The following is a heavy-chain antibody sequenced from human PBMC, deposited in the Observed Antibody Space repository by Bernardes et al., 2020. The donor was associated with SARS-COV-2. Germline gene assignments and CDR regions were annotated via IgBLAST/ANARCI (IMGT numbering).Heavy chain of an antibody. Sequence: GGSLRLSCAASGFSFSSYAMSWVRQAPGKGLEWVSAISGSGGSTYYADSVKGRFTISRDNSKNTLYLQMNSLRAEDTAVYYCAKFLAGSSPHRTGATNYFDYWGQGTLVTVSS. CDR2: ISGSGGST. J-gene: IGHJ4*02. CDR1: GFSFSSYA. D-gene: IGHD1-26*01. V-gene: IGHV3-23*01. CDR3: AKFLAGSSPHRTGATNYFDY.